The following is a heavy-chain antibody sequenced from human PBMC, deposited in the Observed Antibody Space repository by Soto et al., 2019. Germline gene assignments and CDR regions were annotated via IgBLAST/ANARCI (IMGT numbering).Heavy chain of an antibody. CDR1: GFNFNTSG. CDR2: ISYDGTNK. CDR3: AKGSYYYDTSGYGYYFDY. Sequence: GGSLRLSCAASGFNFNTSGMHWVRQTPGKGLEWVAVISYDGTNKYSADSVKGRFTISRDNSKNTLYLQMNSLRVEDTAVYYCAKGSYYYDTSGYGYYFDYWGQGTLVTVSS. V-gene: IGHV3-30*18. D-gene: IGHD3-22*01. J-gene: IGHJ4*02.